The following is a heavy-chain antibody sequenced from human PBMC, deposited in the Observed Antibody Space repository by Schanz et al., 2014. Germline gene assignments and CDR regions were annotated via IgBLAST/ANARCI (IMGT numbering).Heavy chain of an antibody. CDR1: GFSFTTYA. V-gene: IGHV3-15*01. CDR3: PADLWFGAVWGVW. Sequence: EVQLLESGGGLVQPGGSLRLSCASSGFSFTTYAMSWVRQAPGKGLQWVARIKSKTDGGTRDYAAPVKGRFTISTDDSKNTVYLKRNSLQAEDPAVYYCPADLWFGAVWGVWWGQGTLVTVSS. J-gene: IGHJ4*02. CDR2: IKSKTDGGTR. D-gene: IGHD3-10*01.